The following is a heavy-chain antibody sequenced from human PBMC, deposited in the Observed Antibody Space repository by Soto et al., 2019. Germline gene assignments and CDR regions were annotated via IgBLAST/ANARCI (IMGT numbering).Heavy chain of an antibody. CDR1: AFTFSNAS. D-gene: IGHD6-13*01. J-gene: IGHJ6*02. CDR2: IKSKTDGGTT. CDR3: TTRKLCAAGTAYYYYYGMDV. Sequence: AGSLTLSCAPSAFTFSNASISWVRQVPGKVLGWDGRIKSKTDGGTTDYAAPVKGRFTISRDDTKNTLYLQMNSLKTEDTAVYYCTTRKLCAAGTAYYYYYGMDVWGQGTTVTVSS. V-gene: IGHV3-15*01.